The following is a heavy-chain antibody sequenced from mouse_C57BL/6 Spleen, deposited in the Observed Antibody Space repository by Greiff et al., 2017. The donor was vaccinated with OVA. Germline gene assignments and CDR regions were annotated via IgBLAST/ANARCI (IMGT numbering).Heavy chain of an antibody. Sequence: QVQLKQPGAELVKPGASVKLSCKASGYTFTSYWMQWVKQRPGQGLEWIGEIDPSDSYTNYNQKFKGKATLTVDTSSSTAYMQLSSLTSEDSAVYYCARSEGNPWYFDVWGTGTTVTVSS. V-gene: IGHV1-50*01. CDR2: IDPSDSYT. CDR1: GYTFTSYW. J-gene: IGHJ1*03. D-gene: IGHD2-1*01. CDR3: ARSEGNPWYFDV.